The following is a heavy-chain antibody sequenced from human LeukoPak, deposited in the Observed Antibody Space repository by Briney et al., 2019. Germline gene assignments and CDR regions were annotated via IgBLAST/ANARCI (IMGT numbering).Heavy chain of an antibody. J-gene: IGHJ3*02. Sequence: ASVKISCKVSGYTFTDYYMHWVQQAPGKGLEGMGLVDPEDGETIYAGKFQGRVTITADTSTDTAYMELSSLRSEDTAVYYCATGHGGKMLTDDFDIWGQGTMVTVSS. V-gene: IGHV1-69-2*01. CDR3: ATGHGGKMLTDDFDI. D-gene: IGHD4-23*01. CDR2: VDPEDGET. CDR1: GYTFTDYY.